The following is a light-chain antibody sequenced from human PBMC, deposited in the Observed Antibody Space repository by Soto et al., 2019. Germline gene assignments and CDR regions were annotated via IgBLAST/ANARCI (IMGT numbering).Light chain of an antibody. CDR3: LQDNNWPPYT. Sequence: EIVMTQSPATLSVSPGERATLSCRASQSVSSNLAWYQQKPGQAPRLLIYGASTRATGIPARFSGSGSGTEFTLTISSLQSEDFALYYCLQDNNWPPYTFGQGTKLEIK. V-gene: IGKV3-15*01. CDR2: GAS. J-gene: IGKJ2*01. CDR1: QSVSSN.